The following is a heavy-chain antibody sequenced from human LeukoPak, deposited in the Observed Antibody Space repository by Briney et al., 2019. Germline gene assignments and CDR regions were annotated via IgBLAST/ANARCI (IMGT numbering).Heavy chain of an antibody. CDR2: IYYSGST. J-gene: IGHJ5*02. D-gene: IGHD7-27*01. CDR1: GGSISSYY. CDR3: ARSNWGSNWFDP. V-gene: IGHV4-59*01. Sequence: SETLSLTCTVSGGSISSYYWSWIRQPPGKGLEWIGYIYYSGSTNYNPSLKSRVTISVDTSKNQFSLKLSSVTAADTAVYYCARSNWGSNWFDPWGQGTLVTASS.